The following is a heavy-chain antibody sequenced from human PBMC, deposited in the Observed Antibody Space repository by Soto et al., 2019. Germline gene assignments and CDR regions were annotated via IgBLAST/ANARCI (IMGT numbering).Heavy chain of an antibody. CDR3: ARASYFRPSGSYYFVS. V-gene: IGHV4-31*03. D-gene: IGHD3-10*01. CDR2: VYSNGNT. CDR1: DDSLTTNKYA. J-gene: IGHJ4*02. Sequence: PSETLSLTCTVSDDSLTTNKYAWTWIRQNPEKGLEWIGYVYSNGNTRSSPSLQSRVSMSVDTSKSHFSLRLSSVTAADTAVYFCARASYFRPSGSYYFVSWGQGTLVNVSS.